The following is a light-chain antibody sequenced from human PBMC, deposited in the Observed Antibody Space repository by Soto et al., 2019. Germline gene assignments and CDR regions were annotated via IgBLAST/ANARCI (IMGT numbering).Light chain of an antibody. CDR1: SSDVGGYNY. J-gene: IGLJ2*01. Sequence: QSALTQPASVSGSPGQSITISCTGTSSDVGGYNYVSWYQQHPGKAPKLLIYDVSNRPSGVSSRFSGSKSGNTASLTISGLQAEDEADYYCSSYTGSRTYVVFGGGTKLTVL. CDR2: DVS. CDR3: SSYTGSRTYVV. V-gene: IGLV2-14*01.